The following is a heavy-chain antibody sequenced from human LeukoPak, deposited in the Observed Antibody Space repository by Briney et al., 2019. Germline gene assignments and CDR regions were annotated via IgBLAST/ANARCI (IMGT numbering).Heavy chain of an antibody. CDR1: GFTFSSYS. CDR3: ARAQRGDSSGYATFDY. J-gene: IGHJ4*02. V-gene: IGHV3-21*01. D-gene: IGHD3-22*01. CDR2: ISSSSSYI. Sequence: GGSLRLSCAASGFTFSSYSMNWVCQAPGKGLEWVSSISSSSSYIYYADSVKGRFTISRDNAKNSLYLQMNSLRAEDTAVYYCARAQRGDSSGYATFDYWGQGTLVTVSS.